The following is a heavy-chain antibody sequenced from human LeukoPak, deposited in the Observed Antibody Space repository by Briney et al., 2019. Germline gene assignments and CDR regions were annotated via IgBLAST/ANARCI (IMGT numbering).Heavy chain of an antibody. CDR1: GYNFTNYW. CDR2: IWPPDSAT. V-gene: IGHV5-51*01. CDR3: ARHSSAVTLSDTLHI. D-gene: IGHD4-17*01. Sequence: PGESLKISCKISGYNFTNYWIGWVRQMPGKGLEWMGIIWPPDSATRYSPSFDGHVTISVDKSISTAFLQWSSLRASHTSIYYCARHSSAVTLSDTLHIWGQGTLVTVSS. J-gene: IGHJ3*02.